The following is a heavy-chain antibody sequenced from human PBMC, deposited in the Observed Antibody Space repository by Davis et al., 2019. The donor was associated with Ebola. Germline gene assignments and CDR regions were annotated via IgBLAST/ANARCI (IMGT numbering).Heavy chain of an antibody. D-gene: IGHD2-2*01. J-gene: IGHJ4*02. CDR2: INHSGST. CDR3: ARGSTSWERGDFDY. Sequence: PSETLSLTCAVYGGSFSGYYWSWIRQPPGKGLEWIGEINHSGSTNYNPSLKSRVTISVDTSKNQFSLKLSSVTAADTAVYYCARGSTSWERGDFDYWGQGTLVTVSS. CDR1: GGSFSGYY. V-gene: IGHV4-34*01.